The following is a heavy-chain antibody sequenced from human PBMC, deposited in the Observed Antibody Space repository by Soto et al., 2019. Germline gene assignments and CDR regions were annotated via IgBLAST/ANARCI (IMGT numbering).Heavy chain of an antibody. Sequence: QVRLQESGPGLVKPSETLSLTCSVSGVSVSSGSFYWSWIRQPPGKGLEWIGFIYNTETFNYNPSIKSRVTLSVDASKHQFSLKLSSVTAADTAVYYCARVPLRYSSSHNFDSWGQGALVTVSS. CDR2: IYNTETF. V-gene: IGHV4-61*01. D-gene: IGHD6-19*01. J-gene: IGHJ4*02. CDR3: ARVPLRYSSSHNFDS. CDR1: GVSVSSGSFY.